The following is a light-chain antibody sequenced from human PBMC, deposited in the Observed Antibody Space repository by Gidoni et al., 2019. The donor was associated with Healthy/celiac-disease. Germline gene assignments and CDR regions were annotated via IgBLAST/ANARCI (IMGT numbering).Light chain of an antibody. Sequence: DIQMTQSPPTLSAFVGDRVTITCRASKSSSSWLAWYQQKPGKAPKLLISKASTLESGVPSRFSGSGAETEFALTVSSLQTDDFATYYCKQYSSYSWTFGQGTKVEIK. CDR1: KSSSSW. CDR3: KQYSSYSWT. CDR2: KAS. J-gene: IGKJ1*01. V-gene: IGKV1-5*03.